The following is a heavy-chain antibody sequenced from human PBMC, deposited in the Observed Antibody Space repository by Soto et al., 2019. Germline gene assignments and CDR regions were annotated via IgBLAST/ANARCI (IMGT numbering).Heavy chain of an antibody. CDR3: AHSRCGGDCLQSYSSHYYYGMDV. D-gene: IGHD2-21*01. J-gene: IGHJ6*02. CDR2: IFWDDDK. V-gene: IGHV2-5*02. CDR1: GFSLSTGGVG. Sequence: QITLKESGPSLVKPTQTLTLTCTFSGFSLSTGGVGVGWIRQPPGKAVEWLALIFWDDDKRYSPSLRSRLTVTQFTAKNQVVLTTTHMDPLNTPTYYGAHSRCGGDCLQSYSSHYYYGMDVWGQGTTVTVSS.